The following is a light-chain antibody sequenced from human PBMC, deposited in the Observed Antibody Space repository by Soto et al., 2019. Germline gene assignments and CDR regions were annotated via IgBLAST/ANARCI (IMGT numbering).Light chain of an antibody. Sequence: EIVLTQSPATLSLFPGERATLSCRASQSIRTFLAWYQHRPGQAPRLLIYDASDRATGIPARFSGSGSGTDFTLTISSLEPEDSAFYYCQQRDNWPQTFGQGTKVEIK. CDR3: QQRDNWPQT. CDR2: DAS. J-gene: IGKJ1*01. V-gene: IGKV3-11*01. CDR1: QSIRTF.